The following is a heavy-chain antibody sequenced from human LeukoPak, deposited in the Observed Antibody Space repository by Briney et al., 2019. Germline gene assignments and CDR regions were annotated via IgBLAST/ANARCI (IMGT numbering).Heavy chain of an antibody. Sequence: SETLSLTCTVSGGSISSSSYYWGWIRQPPGKGLEWIGSIYYSGSTYYNPSLKSRVTISVDTSKNQFSLKLSSVTAADTAVYYCARQDSSGWFRNSFLYPYFDYWGQGTLVTVSS. CDR3: ARQDSSGWFRNSFLYPYFDY. CDR1: GGSISSSSYY. D-gene: IGHD6-19*01. J-gene: IGHJ4*02. CDR2: IYYSGST. V-gene: IGHV4-39*01.